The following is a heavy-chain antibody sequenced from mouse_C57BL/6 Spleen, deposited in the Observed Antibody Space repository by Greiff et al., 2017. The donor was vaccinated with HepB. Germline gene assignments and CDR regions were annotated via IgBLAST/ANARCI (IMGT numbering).Heavy chain of an antibody. CDR1: GYSITSGYY. D-gene: IGHD1-1*01. CDR2: ISYDGSN. Sequence: EVKLQESGPGLVKPSQSLSLTCSVTGYSITSGYYWNWIRQFPGNKLEWMGYISYDGSNNYNPSLKNRISITRDTSKNQFFLKLNSVTTEDTATYYCARDLITTVVAKALDVWGTGTTVTVSS. CDR3: ARDLITTVVAKALDV. J-gene: IGHJ1*03. V-gene: IGHV3-6*01.